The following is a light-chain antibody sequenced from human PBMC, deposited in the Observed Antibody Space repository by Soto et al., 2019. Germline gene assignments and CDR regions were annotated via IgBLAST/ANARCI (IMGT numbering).Light chain of an antibody. CDR3: QQYGSSPLT. CDR1: QTVSSSY. Sequence: EKVLTQSPDTLSLSPGERATLSCRASQTVSSSYLAWYQQKPGQAPRLLIYATSSRAIGVPDRFSGSGYGTDFTLTISRLEPEDFAVYYCQQYGSSPLTFGQGTKVEIK. CDR2: ATS. J-gene: IGKJ1*01. V-gene: IGKV3-20*01.